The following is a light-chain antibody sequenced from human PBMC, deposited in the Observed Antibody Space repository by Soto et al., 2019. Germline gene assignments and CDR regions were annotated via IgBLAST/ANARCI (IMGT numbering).Light chain of an antibody. V-gene: IGKV1-27*01. CDR3: QRYDSVPFT. Sequence: MQMTQSPSSLSTSLGDRVTITCRASQGISNFLAWYQQKPGKVPSLLIYGASTLQSGVPSRFSGSGSGTDFTLAISNVQPEDVATYYCQRYDSVPFTFGGGTKVDI. CDR1: QGISNF. J-gene: IGKJ4*01. CDR2: GAS.